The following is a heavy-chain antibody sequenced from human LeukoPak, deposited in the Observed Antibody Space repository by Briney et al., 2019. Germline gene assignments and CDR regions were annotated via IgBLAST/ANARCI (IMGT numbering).Heavy chain of an antibody. J-gene: IGHJ6*02. CDR2: INHSGST. CDR3: ARGSTGYRTYYYYYGMDV. Sequence: KPSETLSLTCAVYGGSFSGYYWSWIRQPPGKGLEWIGEINHSGSTNYNPSLKSRVTISVDTSKNQFSLKLSSVTAADTAVYYCARGSTGYRTYYYYYGMDVWGQGTTVTVSS. CDR1: GGSFSGYY. D-gene: IGHD3-9*01. V-gene: IGHV4-34*01.